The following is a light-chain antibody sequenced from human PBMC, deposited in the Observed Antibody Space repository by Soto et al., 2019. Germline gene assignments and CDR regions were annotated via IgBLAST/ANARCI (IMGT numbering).Light chain of an antibody. Sequence: DIVLTQSPATLSLSPLEIATLSCKASQSVSNFLAWYQQKPGQAPRLLIYDASNRATGIPARFSGSGSGTDFTLTLNSLEPEDFAVYYCQHRSSWPPSFGQGTRLEI. CDR2: DAS. CDR1: QSVSNF. J-gene: IGKJ5*01. V-gene: IGKV3-11*01. CDR3: QHRSSWPPS.